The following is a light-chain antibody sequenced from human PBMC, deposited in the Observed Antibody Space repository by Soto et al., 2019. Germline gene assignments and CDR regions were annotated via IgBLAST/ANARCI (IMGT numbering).Light chain of an antibody. J-gene: IGKJ3*01. CDR3: QQANSFLSFT. CDR2: AAS. Sequence: DIQMTQSPSSVSASVGDRVTITCRASQGIISWLAWYQQKPGKAPKLLIYAASSLQSGVPSRFSGSGSGTDFTLTISSLQPEDFATYYCQQANSFLSFTFGPGTKVDIK. CDR1: QGIISW. V-gene: IGKV1D-12*01.